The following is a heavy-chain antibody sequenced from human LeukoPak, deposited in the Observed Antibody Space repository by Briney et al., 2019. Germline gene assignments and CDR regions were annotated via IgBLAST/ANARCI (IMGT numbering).Heavy chain of an antibody. Sequence: PGGSLRLSCAASGFTFSSYAMHWVRQAPGKGLEWVAVISYDGSNKYYADSVKGRFTISRDNSKNTLYLQMNSLRAEDTAVYYCARSPGYYYYDMDVWGKGTTVTVSS. CDR3: ARSPGYYYYDMDV. V-gene: IGHV3-30*04. J-gene: IGHJ6*03. CDR1: GFTFSSYA. CDR2: ISYDGSNK. D-gene: IGHD1-14*01.